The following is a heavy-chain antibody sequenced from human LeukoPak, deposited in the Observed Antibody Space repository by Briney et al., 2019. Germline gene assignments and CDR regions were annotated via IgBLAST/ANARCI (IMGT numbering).Heavy chain of an antibody. J-gene: IGHJ4*02. CDR2: IYYSGST. D-gene: IGHD3-10*01. CDR1: GGSISSGGYY. CDR3: ARDRGFMTADY. Sequence: SQTLSLTCTVSGGSISSGGYYWSWIRQHPGKGLEWIGYIYYSGSTYYNPSLKSRVTISVDTSKNQFSLKLSSVTAADTAVYHCARDRGFMTADYWGQGTLLTVSS. V-gene: IGHV4-31*03.